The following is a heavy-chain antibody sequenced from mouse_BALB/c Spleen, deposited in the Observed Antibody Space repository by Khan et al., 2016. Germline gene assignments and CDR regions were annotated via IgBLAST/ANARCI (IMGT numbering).Heavy chain of an antibody. Sequence: QVRLQQSGAELVRPGTSVKVSCKASGYAFTNYLIEWVKQRPGQGLEWIGVINPGSGGTNYNEKFKGKATLTADKSSSTAYMQLSSLTSDDSAVCFCARGYDWYFDVWGAGTTVTVSS. CDR3: ARGYDWYFDV. CDR1: GYAFTNYL. D-gene: IGHD2-14*01. CDR2: INPGSGGT. J-gene: IGHJ1*01. V-gene: IGHV1-54*01.